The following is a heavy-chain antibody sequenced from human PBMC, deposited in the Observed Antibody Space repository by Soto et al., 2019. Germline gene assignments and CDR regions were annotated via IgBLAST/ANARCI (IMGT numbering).Heavy chain of an antibody. CDR1: GGSISSPNW. Sequence: SETLSLTCVVSGGSISSPNWWGWVRQPPGKGLEWIGEIYHSGSTNHNASLKSRVTISVDKSKNQLSLKLRSLTAADTAVYYCAKVNRGDYHYYGMDVWGQGTTVTVSS. CDR3: AKVNRGDYHYYGMDV. J-gene: IGHJ6*02. CDR2: IYHSGST. D-gene: IGHD3-10*01. V-gene: IGHV4-4*02.